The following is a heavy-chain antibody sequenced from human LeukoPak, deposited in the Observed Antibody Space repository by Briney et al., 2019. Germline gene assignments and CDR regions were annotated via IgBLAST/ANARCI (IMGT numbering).Heavy chain of an antibody. V-gene: IGHV3-33*01. D-gene: IGHD1-1*01. CDR1: GFTFSSYG. CDR3: ARDSQVRPFDY. J-gene: IGHJ4*02. CDR2: IWYDGSNK. Sequence: GGSLRLSCAASGFTFSSYGMHWVRQAPGKGLEWVAVIWYDGSNKYYADSVKGRFTISRDNSKNTLYLQMNSLRAEDTAVYYCARDSQVRPFDYWGQGTLVTVSS.